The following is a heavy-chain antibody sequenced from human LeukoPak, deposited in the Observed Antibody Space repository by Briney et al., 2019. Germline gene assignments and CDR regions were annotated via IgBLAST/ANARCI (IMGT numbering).Heavy chain of an antibody. J-gene: IGHJ4*02. CDR2: IYYSGST. CDR1: GGSLSSSSYY. Sequence: SETLSLTCTVSGGSLSSSSYYWGWFRQPPGKGLEWIGSIYYSGSTYYNPSLNSRVTISVDTSKNQFSLKLSSVTAADTAVDYCARQGGCSSTSCYSPLFDYWGQGTLVTVSS. CDR3: ARQGGCSSTSCYSPLFDY. D-gene: IGHD2-2*01. V-gene: IGHV4-39*01.